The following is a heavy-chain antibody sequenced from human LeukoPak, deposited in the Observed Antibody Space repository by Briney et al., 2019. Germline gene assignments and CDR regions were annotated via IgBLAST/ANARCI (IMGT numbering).Heavy chain of an antibody. V-gene: IGHV1-69*13. CDR2: IIPIFGTA. D-gene: IGHD3-22*01. CDR1: GYTFTNYY. CDR3: ARAGEEVVVLTAFDY. Sequence: SVKVSCKASGYTFTNYYMVWVRQAPGQGLEWMGGIIPIFGTANYAQKFQGRVTITADESTSTAYMELSSLRSEDTAVYYCARAGEEVVVLTAFDYWGQGTLVTVSS. J-gene: IGHJ4*02.